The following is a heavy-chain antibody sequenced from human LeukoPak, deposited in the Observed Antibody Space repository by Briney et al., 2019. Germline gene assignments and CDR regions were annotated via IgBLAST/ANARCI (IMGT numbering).Heavy chain of an antibody. Sequence: SQTLSLTCAISGDSVSSNSAAWNWIRQSPSRGLEWLGRTYYRSKWYNDYAVSVKSRITINPDTSKNQFSLQLNSVTPEDTAVYYCARTSSSWYVSVYYYYGMDVWGQGTTVTVSS. V-gene: IGHV6-1*01. CDR3: ARTSSSWYVSVYYYYGMDV. CDR1: GDSVSSNSAA. CDR2: TYYRSKWYN. D-gene: IGHD6-13*01. J-gene: IGHJ6*02.